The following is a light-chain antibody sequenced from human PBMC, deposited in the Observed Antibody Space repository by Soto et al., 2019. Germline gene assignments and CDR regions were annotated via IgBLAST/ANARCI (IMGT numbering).Light chain of an antibody. CDR1: SSNIGNHY. Sequence: QSVLTQPPSVSAAPGQKVTLSCSGTSSNIGNHYVSWYQQLPGTAPKLLIYDNDKRPSGIPDRFSGAKSGTSATLGIAGLQTGDEAVYYCGTWDSSLSAGGVFGGGTKLTVL. CDR2: DND. J-gene: IGLJ2*01. V-gene: IGLV1-51*01. CDR3: GTWDSSLSAGGV.